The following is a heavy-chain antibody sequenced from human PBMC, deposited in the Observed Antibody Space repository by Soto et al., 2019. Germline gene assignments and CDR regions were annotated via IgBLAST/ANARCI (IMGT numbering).Heavy chain of an antibody. CDR1: GGSISSSSYY. CDR3: ASVTTVTHSPVHMDV. Sequence: QLQLQESGPGLVKPSETLSLTCTVSGGSISSSSYYWGWIRQPPGKGLEWIGSIYYSGSTYYNPSLKSRVTISVDTSKNQFSLKLSSVTAADTAVYYCASVTTVTHSPVHMDVWGKGTTVTVSS. V-gene: IGHV4-39*01. J-gene: IGHJ6*03. D-gene: IGHD4-17*01. CDR2: IYYSGST.